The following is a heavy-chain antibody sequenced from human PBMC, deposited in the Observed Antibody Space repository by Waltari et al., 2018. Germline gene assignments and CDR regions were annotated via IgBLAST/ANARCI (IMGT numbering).Heavy chain of an antibody. D-gene: IGHD3-22*01. CDR3: ARGFDSSGYYSPYYFDY. Sequence: QVQLVQSGAEVKKPGSSVKVSCKASGGTFSSYAISWVRPATGQGLEWMGGIIPIFGTANYAQKFQGRVTITADESTSTAYMELSSLRSEDTAVYYCARGFDSSGYYSPYYFDYWGQGTLVTVSS. J-gene: IGHJ4*02. V-gene: IGHV1-69*01. CDR1: GGTFSSYA. CDR2: IIPIFGTA.